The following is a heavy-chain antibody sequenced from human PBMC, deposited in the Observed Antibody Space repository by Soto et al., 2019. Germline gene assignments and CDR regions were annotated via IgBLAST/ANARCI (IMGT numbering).Heavy chain of an antibody. Sequence: QVQLVESGGGVVQPGRSLRLSCEASGFTFSSYGMHWVRQAPGKGLEWVAVIWYDGSNKYYADSVKGRFTISRDNSKNTLYLQMNSLRAEDTAVYYCARDRRYYYGMDVWGQGTTVTVSS. CDR3: ARDRRYYYGMDV. CDR2: IWYDGSNK. V-gene: IGHV3-33*01. J-gene: IGHJ6*02. CDR1: GFTFSSYG.